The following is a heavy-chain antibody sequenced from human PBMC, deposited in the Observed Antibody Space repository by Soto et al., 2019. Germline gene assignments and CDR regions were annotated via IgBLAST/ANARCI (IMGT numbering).Heavy chain of an antibody. J-gene: IGHJ4*02. V-gene: IGHV4-59*01. CDR2: IYYSGST. CDR3: ARVTEYCSGGSCYDIFDY. D-gene: IGHD2-15*01. CDR1: GGSISSYY. Sequence: PLETLSLTCTVSGGSISSYYWSWIRQPPGKGLEWIGYIYYSGSTNYNPSLKSRVTISVDTSKNQFSLKLSSVTAADTAVYYCARVTEYCSGGSCYDIFDYWGQGTLVTVSS.